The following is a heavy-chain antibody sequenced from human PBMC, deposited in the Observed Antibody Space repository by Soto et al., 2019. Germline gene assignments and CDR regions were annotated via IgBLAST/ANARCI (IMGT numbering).Heavy chain of an antibody. CDR2: ISYDGSNK. CDR1: GFTFSSYG. D-gene: IGHD3-3*01. V-gene: IGHV3-30*18. J-gene: IGHJ4*02. CDR3: AKEAEKEWLLTYYFDY. Sequence: QPGGSLRLSCAASGFTFSSYGMHWVRQAPGKGLEWVAVISYDGSNKYYADSVKGRFTISRDNSKNTLYLQMNSLRAEDTAVYCCAKEAEKEWLLTYYFDYWGQGTLVTVSS.